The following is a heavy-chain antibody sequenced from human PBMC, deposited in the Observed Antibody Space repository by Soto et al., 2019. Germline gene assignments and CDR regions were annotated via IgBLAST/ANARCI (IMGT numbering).Heavy chain of an antibody. V-gene: IGHV4-34*01. J-gene: IGHJ4*02. D-gene: IGHD6-13*01. Sequence: TLSLTCAVYGGSFSGYYWSWIRQPPGKGLEWIGEINHSGSTNYNPSLKSRVTISVDTSKNQFSLKLSSVTAADTAVYYCAREGRSRGLDYWGQGTLVTVSS. CDR3: AREGRSRGLDY. CDR2: INHSGST. CDR1: GGSFSGYY.